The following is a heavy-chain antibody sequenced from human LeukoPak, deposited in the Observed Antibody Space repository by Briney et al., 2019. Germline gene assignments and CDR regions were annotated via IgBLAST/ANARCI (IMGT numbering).Heavy chain of an antibody. J-gene: IGHJ4*02. CDR3: AKVGLYYLDQ. CDR2: IRYDGSNK. V-gene: IGHV3-30*02. CDR1: GFTFSNYG. D-gene: IGHD1-26*01. Sequence: PGGSLRLSCAASGFTFSNYGIHWVRQAPGKGLEWVALIRYDGSNKYYADSVKGRFTISRDNSKNMVYVQMNSLRTEDTAVYYCAKVGLYYLDQWGQGILVTVSS.